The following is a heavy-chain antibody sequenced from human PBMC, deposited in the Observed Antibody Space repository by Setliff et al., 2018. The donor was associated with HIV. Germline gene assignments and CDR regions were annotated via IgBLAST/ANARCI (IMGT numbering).Heavy chain of an antibody. V-gene: IGHV4-59*01. D-gene: IGHD3-22*01. CDR3: ARGNYDTSDYYTNFYYYYMDV. CDR1: GDPISTYY. J-gene: IGHJ6*03. CDR2: VYYSGST. Sequence: PSETLSLTCTVSGDPISTYYWSWVRKPPGKGLEWIGYVYYSGSTSYSPSLGGRVTMSVDPSKNQFSLKLNSVTAADTAIYYCARGNYDTSDYYTNFYYYYMDVWGKGTAVTVSS.